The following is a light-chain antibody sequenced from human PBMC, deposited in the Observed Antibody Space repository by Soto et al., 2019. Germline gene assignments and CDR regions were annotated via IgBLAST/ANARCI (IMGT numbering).Light chain of an antibody. CDR1: SSDFGGYNY. CDR3: TSYAGGNTV. J-gene: IGLJ1*01. V-gene: IGLV2-8*01. CDR2: EVN. Sequence: QSVLTQPPSASGSPGQSVTISCTGTSSDFGGYNYVAWYQQYPGKVPKLMIYEVNKRPSGVPDRFSGSKSGNTASLTVSGLQAEDEADYYCTSYAGGNTVVGSGTKVTVI.